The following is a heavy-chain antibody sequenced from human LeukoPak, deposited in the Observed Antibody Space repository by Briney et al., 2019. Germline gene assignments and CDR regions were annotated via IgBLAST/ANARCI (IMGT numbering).Heavy chain of an antibody. Sequence: GASVKVSCKTSGITFSSYAINWVRQAPGQGLEWMGGIIPIFGTANYGQKFQGRVTITADESTSTAYMELSSLRSEDTAVYYCAKDAMIVVVITKTRPDYWGQGTLVTVSS. CDR2: IIPIFGTA. CDR3: AKDAMIVVVITKTRPDY. CDR1: GITFSSYA. V-gene: IGHV1-69*13. D-gene: IGHD3-22*01. J-gene: IGHJ4*02.